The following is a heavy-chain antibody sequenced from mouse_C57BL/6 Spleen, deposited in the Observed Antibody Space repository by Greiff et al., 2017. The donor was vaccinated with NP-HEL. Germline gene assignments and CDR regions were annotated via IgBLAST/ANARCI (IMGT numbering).Heavy chain of an antibody. V-gene: IGHV1-54*01. CDR3: AAGGITTVVATDY. Sequence: QVQLQQSGAELVRPGTSVKVSCKASGYAFTNYLIEWVKQRPGQGLEWIGVINPGSGGTNYNEKFKGKATLTADKSSSTAYMQLSSLTSEDSAVYFCAAGGITTVVATDYWGQGTTLTVSS. J-gene: IGHJ2*01. CDR2: INPGSGGT. CDR1: GYAFTNYL. D-gene: IGHD1-1*01.